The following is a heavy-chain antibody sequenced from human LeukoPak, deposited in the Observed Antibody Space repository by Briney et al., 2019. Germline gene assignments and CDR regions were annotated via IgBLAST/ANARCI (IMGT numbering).Heavy chain of an antibody. Sequence: ASVKVSCKASGYTFTGYYMHWVRQAPGQGLEWMGCINPNSGGTNYAQKFQGRVTMTRDTSISTAYMELSRLRSDDTAVYYCARGLFQQRAQPGAGFDYWGQGTLVTVSS. CDR3: ARGLFQQRAQPGAGFDY. CDR1: GYTFTGYY. J-gene: IGHJ4*02. CDR2: INPNSGGT. V-gene: IGHV1-2*02. D-gene: IGHD6-25*01.